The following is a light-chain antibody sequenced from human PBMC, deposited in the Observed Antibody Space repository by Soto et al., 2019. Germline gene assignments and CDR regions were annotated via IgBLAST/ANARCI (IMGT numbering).Light chain of an antibody. V-gene: IGLV1-44*01. Sequence: QAVVTQPHSASGTPGQRVTISCSGSSSNIGTSSVHWFQQLPGTAPKLLISTTNQRPSGVPERFSGSKSGTSASLAISGLHSEDEADYYCAAWDDSLNGHVFGTGTKVTVL. CDR1: SSNIGTSS. J-gene: IGLJ1*01. CDR2: TTN. CDR3: AAWDDSLNGHV.